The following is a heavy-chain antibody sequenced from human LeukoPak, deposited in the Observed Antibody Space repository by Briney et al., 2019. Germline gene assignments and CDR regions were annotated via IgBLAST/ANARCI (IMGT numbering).Heavy chain of an antibody. Sequence: SETLSLTCTVSGGSISSSSYYWGWIRQPPGKGLEWIGSIYYSGSTYYNPSLKSRVTISVDTSKNQFSLKLSSVTAADTAVYYCARAVGSVGSLLGYYYYYMDVWGRGTTVTVSS. V-gene: IGHV4-39*01. CDR1: GGSISSSSYY. D-gene: IGHD1-26*01. J-gene: IGHJ6*03. CDR3: ARAVGSVGSLLGYYYYYMDV. CDR2: IYYSGST.